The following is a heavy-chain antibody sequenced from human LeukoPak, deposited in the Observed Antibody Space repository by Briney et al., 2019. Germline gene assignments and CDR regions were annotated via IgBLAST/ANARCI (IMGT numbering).Heavy chain of an antibody. V-gene: IGHV4-59*01. J-gene: IGHJ5*02. Sequence: SETLSLTCTVSGGSISSYYWSWIRQPPGKGLEWIGYIYYSGSTNYNPSPKSRVTISVDTSKNQFSLKLSSVTAADTAVYYCASSYSSSWYRSNWFDPWGQGTLVTVSS. CDR1: GGSISSYY. CDR3: ASSYSSSWYRSNWFDP. D-gene: IGHD6-13*01. CDR2: IYYSGST.